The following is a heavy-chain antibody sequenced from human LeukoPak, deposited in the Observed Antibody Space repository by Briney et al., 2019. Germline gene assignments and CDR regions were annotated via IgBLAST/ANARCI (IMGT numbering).Heavy chain of an antibody. J-gene: IGHJ4*02. V-gene: IGHV3-66*01. D-gene: IGHD1-14*01. CDR2: IYSDGNT. CDR3: ARGQTVGGGDTGEY. CDR1: GFTFSSNY. Sequence: GGSLRLSCAASGFTFSSNYMSWVRQAPGKGLEWVSIIYSDGNTYYADSVKGRFTISRDNSKNALYLQMNSLRAEDTAVYYCARGQTVGGGDTGEYWGQGTLVTVSS.